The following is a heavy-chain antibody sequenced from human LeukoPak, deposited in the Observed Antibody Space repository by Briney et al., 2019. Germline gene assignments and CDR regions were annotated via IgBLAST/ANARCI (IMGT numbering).Heavy chain of an antibody. V-gene: IGHV1-8*01. CDR1: GYTFTSYD. CDR2: MNPNSGNT. Sequence: GASVKVSCKASGYTFTSYDINWVRQATGQGLEWMGWMNPNSGNTGYAQKFQGRVTMTRNTSISTAYMELSSLRSEDTAVYYCAANGVLWFGELHDYWGQRTLVTVSS. D-gene: IGHD3-10*01. J-gene: IGHJ4*02. CDR3: AANGVLWFGELHDY.